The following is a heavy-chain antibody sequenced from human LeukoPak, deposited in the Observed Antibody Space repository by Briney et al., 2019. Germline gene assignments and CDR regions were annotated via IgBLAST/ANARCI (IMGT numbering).Heavy chain of an antibody. CDR3: ARGHVGSYAYYYYYGMDV. D-gene: IGHD2-8*01. CDR2: INHSGST. Sequence: PSETLSLTCAVYGGSFSGYYWSWIRQPPKKGLEWIGEINHSGSTNYNPSLKSRVTISVDTSKNQFSLKMRSVTAADTAAYYCARGHVGSYAYYYYYGMDVWGQGTTVTVSS. J-gene: IGHJ6*02. CDR1: GGSFSGYY. V-gene: IGHV4-34*01.